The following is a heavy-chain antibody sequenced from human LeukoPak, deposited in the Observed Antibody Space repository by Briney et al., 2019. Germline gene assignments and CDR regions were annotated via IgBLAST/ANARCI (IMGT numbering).Heavy chain of an antibody. CDR2: IYPGDSDT. CDR1: GCSFTSYW. Sequence: GEXLKISFKGSGCSFTSYWIGWVRRMPGKGGEWMGIIYPGDSDTRYSPSFEGQVTISADKSISTAYLQWSSLKASDTAMYYCARTHYDFWSGYYRGFDYWGQGTLVTVSS. D-gene: IGHD3-3*01. V-gene: IGHV5-51*01. CDR3: ARTHYDFWSGYYRGFDY. J-gene: IGHJ4*02.